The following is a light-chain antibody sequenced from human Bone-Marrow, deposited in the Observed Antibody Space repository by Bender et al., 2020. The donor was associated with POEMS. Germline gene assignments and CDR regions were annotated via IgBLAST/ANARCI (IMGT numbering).Light chain of an antibody. Sequence: QSALTQPASVSGSPGQSITIPCTGTSSDVGAYNYVSWYQQHPGKAPKLMIYDVSNRPSGVSNRFSGSKSGNTASLTISGLQAEDEADYYCSSYTSSSTLDVFGTGTKVTVL. CDR2: DVS. CDR1: SSDVGAYNY. CDR3: SSYTSSSTLDV. J-gene: IGLJ1*01. V-gene: IGLV2-14*01.